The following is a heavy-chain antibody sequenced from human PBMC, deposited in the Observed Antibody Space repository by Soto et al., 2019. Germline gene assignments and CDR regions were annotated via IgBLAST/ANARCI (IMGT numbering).Heavy chain of an antibody. Sequence: QVQLVQSGAEVKKPGSSVKVSCKASGGTFSTYPISWVRQAPGQGLEWMGGINPIFGTANYAQKLQGRVTITADESTTTAYLHLSSLRSRDTAVYYCARLRASNYEAYQHWGQGTLVTVSS. CDR1: GGTFSTYP. CDR3: ARLRASNYEAYQH. J-gene: IGHJ1*01. D-gene: IGHD4-4*01. CDR2: INPIFGTA. V-gene: IGHV1-69*12.